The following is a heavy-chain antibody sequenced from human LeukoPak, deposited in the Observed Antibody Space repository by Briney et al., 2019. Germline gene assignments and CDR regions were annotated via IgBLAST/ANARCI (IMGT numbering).Heavy chain of an antibody. CDR3: ARGSYDSSDFEYFHH. Sequence: ASVKVSCKASGYTFTSYGISWVRQAPGQGLEWMGWISAYNGNTNYAQKLQGRVTMTTDTSTSTAYMELNRLRSDDTAVYYCARGSYDSSDFEYFHHWGQGTLVTVSS. V-gene: IGHV1-18*01. J-gene: IGHJ1*01. CDR2: ISAYNGNT. CDR1: GYTFTSYG. D-gene: IGHD3-22*01.